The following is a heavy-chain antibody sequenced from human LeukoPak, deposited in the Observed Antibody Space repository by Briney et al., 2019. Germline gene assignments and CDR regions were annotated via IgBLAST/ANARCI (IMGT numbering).Heavy chain of an antibody. CDR1: GYSFTTYW. Sequence: GESLKISCMGSGYSFTTYWIGWVRQMPGKGLEWMGIMYPCDSDIRYNPTFEGQVTISADKSISTAYLQWSSLQASDTAMYYCARGGYCTKGVCHHPLQYYYYALDVWGQGTTVTVSS. V-gene: IGHV5-51*01. J-gene: IGHJ6*02. CDR2: MYPCDSDI. CDR3: ARGGYCTKGVCHHPLQYYYYALDV. D-gene: IGHD2-8*01.